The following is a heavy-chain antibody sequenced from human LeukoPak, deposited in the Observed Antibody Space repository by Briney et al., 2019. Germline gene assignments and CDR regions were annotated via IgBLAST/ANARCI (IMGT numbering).Heavy chain of an antibody. J-gene: IGHJ6*02. CDR2: ISAYSGNT. Sequence: ASVKVSCKASGYTFTSYGISWVRQAPGQGLGWMGWISAYSGNTNYAQKLQGRVTMTTDTSTSTAYMELRSLRSDDTAVYYCARGHSGYDASGRYYGMDVWGQGTTVTVSS. D-gene: IGHD5-12*01. V-gene: IGHV1-18*01. CDR3: ARGHSGYDASGRYYGMDV. CDR1: GYTFTSYG.